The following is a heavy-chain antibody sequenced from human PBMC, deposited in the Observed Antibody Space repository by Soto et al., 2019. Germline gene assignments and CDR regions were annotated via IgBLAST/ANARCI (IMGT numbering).Heavy chain of an antibody. CDR1: GGTFSSYA. J-gene: IGHJ6*02. Sequence: QVQLVQSGAEVKKPGSSVKVSCKASGGTFSSYAISWVRQAPGQGLEWMGGIIPIFGTANYAQKFQGRVTITAAESTSTAYMELSSLRSEDTAVYYCARGHGSGSDWHYGMDVWGQGTTVTVSS. D-gene: IGHD3-10*01. CDR2: IIPIFGTA. V-gene: IGHV1-69*12. CDR3: ARGHGSGSDWHYGMDV.